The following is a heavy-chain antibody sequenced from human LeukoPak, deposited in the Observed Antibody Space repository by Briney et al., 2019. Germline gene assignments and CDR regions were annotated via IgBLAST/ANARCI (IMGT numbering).Heavy chain of an antibody. CDR2: IYYSGST. V-gene: IGHV4-39*01. CDR3: ARPFATSGAFDI. D-gene: IGHD2-15*01. J-gene: IGHJ3*02. Sequence: PSETLSLTCTVSGGSISSSSYYWGWIRQPPGKGLEWIGSIYYSGSTYYNPSLKSRVTISVDTSKNQFSLKLSSVTAADTAVYYCARPFATSGAFDIWGQGTMVTVSS. CDR1: GGSISSSSYY.